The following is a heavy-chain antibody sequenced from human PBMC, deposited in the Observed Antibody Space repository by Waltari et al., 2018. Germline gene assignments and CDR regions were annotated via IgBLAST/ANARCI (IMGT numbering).Heavy chain of an antibody. CDR2: INPNSGGT. Sequence: QVQLVQSGAEVKKPGASVKVSCKASGYTFTGYYMHWVRQAPGQGLEWMGRINPNSGGTNYAQKFQGRVTMTRDTSISTAYMELSRLRSDDTAVYYCARAGYYYDSSGYYSRWYFDLWGRGTLVTVSS. D-gene: IGHD3-22*01. CDR3: ARAGYYYDSSGYYSRWYFDL. V-gene: IGHV1-2*06. CDR1: GYTFTGYY. J-gene: IGHJ2*01.